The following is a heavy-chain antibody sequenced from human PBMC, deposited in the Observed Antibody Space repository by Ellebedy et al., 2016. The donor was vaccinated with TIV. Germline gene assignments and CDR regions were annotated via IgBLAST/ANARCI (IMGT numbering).Heavy chain of an antibody. D-gene: IGHD6-13*01. V-gene: IGHV3-33*01. CDR1: GFTFSSYG. Sequence: GGSLRLSXAASGFTFSSYGMHWVRQAPGKGLEWVAVIWYDGSNKYYADSVKGRFTISRDNSKNTLYLQMNSLRAEDTAVYYCARDRGRADGYGLCYWGQGTLVTVSS. J-gene: IGHJ4*02. CDR3: ARDRGRADGYGLCY. CDR2: IWYDGSNK.